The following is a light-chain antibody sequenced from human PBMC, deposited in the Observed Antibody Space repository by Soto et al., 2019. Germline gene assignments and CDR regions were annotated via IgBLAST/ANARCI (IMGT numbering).Light chain of an antibody. CDR1: QSVSSSF. CDR2: AAS. CDR3: HQYVYSPRT. Sequence: EVVLTQSPGTLSLSPGERATLSCRASQSVSSSFVAWYQQKAGQAPRLLIYAASNRATGIPDRFSGSGSGTDFTLTISRLEPEDFAVYYCHQYVYSPRTFGQGTKV. J-gene: IGKJ1*01. V-gene: IGKV3-20*01.